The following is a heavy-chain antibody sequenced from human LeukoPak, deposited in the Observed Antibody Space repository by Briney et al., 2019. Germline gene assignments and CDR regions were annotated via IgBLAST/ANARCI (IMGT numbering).Heavy chain of an antibody. V-gene: IGHV1-18*01. Sequence: ASVTVSCKASGYTFTSYGISWVRQAPGQGLEWMGWISAYNGNTNYAQKLQGRVTMTTDTSTSTAYMELRSLRSDDTAVYYCARDRYYDILTGYYAHLFDYWGQGTLVTVSS. D-gene: IGHD3-9*01. J-gene: IGHJ4*02. CDR3: ARDRYYDILTGYYAHLFDY. CDR1: GYTFTSYG. CDR2: ISAYNGNT.